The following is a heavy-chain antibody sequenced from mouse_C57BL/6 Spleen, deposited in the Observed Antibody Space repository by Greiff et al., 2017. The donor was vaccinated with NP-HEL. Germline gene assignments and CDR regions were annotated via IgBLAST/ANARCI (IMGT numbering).Heavy chain of an antibody. Sequence: QVHVKQSGAELVRPGASVKLSCKASGYTFTDYYINWVKQRPGQGLEWIARIYPGSGNTYYNEKFKGKATLTAEKSSSTAYMQLSSLTSEDSAVYFCARSEGAWFAYWGQGTLVTVSA. CDR2: IYPGSGNT. CDR3: ARSEGAWFAY. J-gene: IGHJ3*01. V-gene: IGHV1-76*01. CDR1: GYTFTDYY.